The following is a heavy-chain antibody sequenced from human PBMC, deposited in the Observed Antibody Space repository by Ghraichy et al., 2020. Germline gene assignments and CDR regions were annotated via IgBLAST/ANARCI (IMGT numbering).Heavy chain of an antibody. CDR1: GGAFVDYY. D-gene: IGHD2-2*03. CDR3: ARAPLFPPWMYDF. J-gene: IGHJ4*02. Sequence: GSLRLSCAVYGGAFVDYYWSWIRQTPGKGLEWIGEITYGGAVNYNPSLKSRAVISMDTTRKQFFLKLTSVTAADAAVYFCARAPLFPPWMYDFWGQGTLVTVSS. CDR2: ITYGGAV. V-gene: IGHV4-34*01.